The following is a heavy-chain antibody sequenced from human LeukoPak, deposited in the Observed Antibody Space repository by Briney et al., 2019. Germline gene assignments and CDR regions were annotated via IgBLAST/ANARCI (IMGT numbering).Heavy chain of an antibody. CDR3: AKDAGLIVGATDY. CDR1: GFTVSSHY. J-gene: IGHJ4*02. V-gene: IGHV3-23*01. Sequence: GGSLRLSCAASGFTVSSHYMNWVRQAPGKGLEWVSSIRTSGGATYYADSVKGRFTISRDNSKNTLYLQMNSLRAEDTAVYYCAKDAGLIVGATDYWGQGTLVTVSS. D-gene: IGHD1-26*01. CDR2: IRTSGGAT.